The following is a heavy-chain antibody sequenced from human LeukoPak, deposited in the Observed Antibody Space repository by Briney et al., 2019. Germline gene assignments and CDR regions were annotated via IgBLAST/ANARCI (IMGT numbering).Heavy chain of an antibody. Sequence: PSETLSLTCTVSGDSISSGDYYWSWIRQPPGKGLEWIGYISYSGSTYYNPSLKSRVSTSVDTSKNQFSLKLSSVTAADTAVYYCASHDVGVGYALDYWGQGTLVTVSS. CDR3: ASHDVGVGYALDY. CDR2: ISYSGST. V-gene: IGHV4-30-4*01. D-gene: IGHD3-16*01. CDR1: GDSISSGDYY. J-gene: IGHJ4*01.